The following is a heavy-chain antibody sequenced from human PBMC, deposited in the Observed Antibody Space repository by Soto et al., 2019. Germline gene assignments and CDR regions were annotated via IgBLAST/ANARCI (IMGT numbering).Heavy chain of an antibody. CDR3: TADSYITMIVVRFDY. V-gene: IGHV3-15*07. CDR1: GFAFSNAW. Sequence: EVQLVESGGGLVKPGGSLRLSCAASGFAFSNAWINWVRQAPGKGLEWVGRIKSKTDGGTTDFAETVRGSFAISRDNSKNKVYMQMNSLKTEDTAVYYCTADSYITMIVVRFDYWGQGTLVTVSS. D-gene: IGHD3-22*01. J-gene: IGHJ4*02. CDR2: IKSKTDGGTT.